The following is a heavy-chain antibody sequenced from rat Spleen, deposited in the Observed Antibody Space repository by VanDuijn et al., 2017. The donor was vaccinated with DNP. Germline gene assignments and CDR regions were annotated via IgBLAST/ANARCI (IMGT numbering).Heavy chain of an antibody. CDR2: ITSSGGNT. V-gene: IGHV5-31*01. J-gene: IGHJ2*01. D-gene: IGHD4-3*01. CDR3: ASLTSGYFDY. Sequence: EVQLVESGGGLVQPGRSLKLSCVASGFPFNNYWMTWIRQVPGKGLEWVASITSSGGNTYYPDSVKGRFTISRDNAKNTLYLQMNSLRSEDTATYYCASLTSGYFDYWGQGVMVTVSS. CDR1: GFPFNNYW.